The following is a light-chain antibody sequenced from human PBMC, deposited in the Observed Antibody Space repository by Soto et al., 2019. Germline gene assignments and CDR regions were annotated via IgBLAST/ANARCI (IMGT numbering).Light chain of an antibody. CDR1: ISDVGSYNY. Sequence: QSALTQPASVSGSPGQSITISCTGTISDVGSYNYVSWYQHYPGKAPKLMIYDVSTRPSGVSDRCSGSKSGNTASLTISGLRAEDEADYYCGSYTASSNYVFGTGTKVTVL. J-gene: IGLJ1*01. CDR2: DVS. CDR3: GSYTASSNYV. V-gene: IGLV2-14*03.